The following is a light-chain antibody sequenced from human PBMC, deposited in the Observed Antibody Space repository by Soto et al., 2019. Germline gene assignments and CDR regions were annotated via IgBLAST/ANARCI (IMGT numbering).Light chain of an antibody. Sequence: DIQMTQSPSSLSASVEDRVIITCRASQSISNHLNWYQQKPGKAPKPLIFAASSLQSGVPSRFSGSRSGPDFTLTISSLQPEDFATYYCQQSYSSPPTFGQGTKVEIK. J-gene: IGKJ1*01. V-gene: IGKV1-39*01. CDR1: QSISNH. CDR3: QQSYSSPPT. CDR2: AAS.